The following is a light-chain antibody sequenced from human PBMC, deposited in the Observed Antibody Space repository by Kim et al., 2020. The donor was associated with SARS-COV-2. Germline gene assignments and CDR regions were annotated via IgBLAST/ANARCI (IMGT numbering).Light chain of an antibody. CDR1: QSISNY. CDR3: QHSYGTSWT. J-gene: IGKJ1*01. V-gene: IGKV1-39*01. CDR2: AAS. Sequence: SASVGDRVTITCRASQSISNYLNWYQQKPGKAPKLLIYAASSLPSGVPSRFSGTTSGIDFTLTISSLQPEDFATYYCQHSYGTSWTFGLGTKVEI.